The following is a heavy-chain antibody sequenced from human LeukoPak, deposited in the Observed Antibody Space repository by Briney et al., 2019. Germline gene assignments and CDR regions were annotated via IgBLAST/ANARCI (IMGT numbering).Heavy chain of an antibody. CDR2: IIPILGIA. D-gene: IGHD3-22*01. Sequence: SVKVSCRASGGTFSSYAISWVRQAPGQGLEWMGSIIPILGIANYAQKFHGRVTITADKSTSTAYMELSSLRSEDTAVYYCARIWDYYDSSGYIDYWGQGTLVTLSS. J-gene: IGHJ4*02. V-gene: IGHV1-69*04. CDR1: GGTFSSYA. CDR3: ARIWDYYDSSGYIDY.